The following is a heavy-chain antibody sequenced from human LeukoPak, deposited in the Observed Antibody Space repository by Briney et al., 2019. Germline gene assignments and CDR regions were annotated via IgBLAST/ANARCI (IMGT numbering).Heavy chain of an antibody. CDR2: IYSGGST. J-gene: IGHJ4*02. Sequence: GGSLRLSCAASGFTVSSNYMSWVRQAPGKGLEWVSVIYSGGSTYYADSVKGRFTTSRDNSKNTLYLQMNSLRAEDTAVYYCARAFPHDYGDYEGYLLGAHYWGQGTLVTVSS. V-gene: IGHV3-53*05. CDR1: GFTVSSNY. CDR3: ARAFPHDYGDYEGYLLGAHY. D-gene: IGHD4-17*01.